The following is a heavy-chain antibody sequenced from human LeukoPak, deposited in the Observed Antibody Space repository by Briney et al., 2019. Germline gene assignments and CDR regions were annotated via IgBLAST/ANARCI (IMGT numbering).Heavy chain of an antibody. J-gene: IGHJ5*02. D-gene: IGHD3-3*01. CDR3: ARDRKIGYYDFWSGYSRTNWFDP. Sequence: SETLSLTCTVSGGSISSYYWSWIRQPPGKGLEWIGYIYYSGSTNYNPSLKSRVTISVDTSKNQFSLKLSSVTAADTAVYYCARDRKIGYYDFWSGYSRTNWFDPWGQGTLVTVSS. CDR2: IYYSGST. CDR1: GGSISSYY. V-gene: IGHV4-59*12.